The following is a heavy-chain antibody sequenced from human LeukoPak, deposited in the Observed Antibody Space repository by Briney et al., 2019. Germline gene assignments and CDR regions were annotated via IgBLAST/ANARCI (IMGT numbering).Heavy chain of an antibody. CDR3: ARSFYSSCWYYYYYGMDV. D-gene: IGHD6-19*01. V-gene: IGHV1-2*02. CDR1: GYTFTGYY. J-gene: IGHJ6*02. CDR2: INPNSGGT. Sequence: ASVKVSCKASGYTFTGYYMHWVRQAPGQGLEWMGWINPNSGGTNYAQKFQGRVTMTRDTSISTAYMELSRLRSDDTAVYYGARSFYSSCWYYYYYGMDVWGQATTVTVSS.